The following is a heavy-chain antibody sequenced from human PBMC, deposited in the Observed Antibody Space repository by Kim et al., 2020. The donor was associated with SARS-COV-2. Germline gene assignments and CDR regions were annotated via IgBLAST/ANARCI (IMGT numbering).Heavy chain of an antibody. V-gene: IGHV1-2*06. CDR3: ARDSSIFGVVITPLSYYYGMDV. J-gene: IGHJ6*02. D-gene: IGHD3-3*01. Sequence: ASVKVSCKASGYTFTGYYMHWVRQAPGQGLEWMGRINPNSGGTNYAQKFQGTVTMTRDTSISTAYMELSRLRSDDTAVYYCARDSSIFGVVITPLSYYYGMDVWGQGTTGTVSS. CDR1: GYTFTGYY. CDR2: INPNSGGT.